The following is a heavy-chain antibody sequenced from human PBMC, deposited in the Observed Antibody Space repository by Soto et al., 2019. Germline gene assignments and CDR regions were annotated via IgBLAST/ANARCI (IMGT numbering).Heavy chain of an antibody. CDR3: ARLRRDGQTGYAFDI. V-gene: IGHV4-39*01. Sequence: QLQLQESGPGLVKPSETLSLTCTVSGGSISSSNYYWGWIRQPPGNGLEWIGIIYYSGSTYYNPSLKSRVTISVDTSKNQFSLNLSSVTAADTAVYYCARLRRDGQTGYAFDIWGQGTMVTVSS. CDR2: IYYSGST. D-gene: IGHD7-27*01. J-gene: IGHJ3*02. CDR1: GGSISSSNYY.